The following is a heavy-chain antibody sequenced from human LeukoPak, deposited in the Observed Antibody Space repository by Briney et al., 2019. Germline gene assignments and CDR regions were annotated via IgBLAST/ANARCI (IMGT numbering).Heavy chain of an antibody. CDR1: GYTFTSYY. CDR2: INPSGGST. D-gene: IGHD1-26*01. CDR3: ARQSGNIVGATFDY. V-gene: IGHV1-46*01. J-gene: IGHJ4*02. Sequence: ASVKVSCKSSGYTFTSYYMHWVRLAPGQGLEWTGIINPSGGSTSYAQKFQGRVTMTRDTSTSTVYMELSSLRSEDTAVYYCARQSGNIVGATFDYWGQGTLVTVSS.